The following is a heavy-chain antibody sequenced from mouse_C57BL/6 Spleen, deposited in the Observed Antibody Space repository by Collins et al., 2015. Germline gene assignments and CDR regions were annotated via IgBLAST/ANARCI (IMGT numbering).Heavy chain of an antibody. J-gene: IGHJ2*01. V-gene: IGHV1-82*01. CDR3: ARDLYGSRGY. D-gene: IGHD1-1*01. Sequence: QVQLQQSGPELVKPGASVKISCKASGYAFSSSWMNWVKQRPGKGLEWIGRIYPGDGDTNYNGKFKSKATLTADKSSSTAYMQLSSLTSEDSAVYFCARDLYGSRGYWGQGTTLTVSS. CDR2: IYPGDGDT. CDR1: GYAFSSSW.